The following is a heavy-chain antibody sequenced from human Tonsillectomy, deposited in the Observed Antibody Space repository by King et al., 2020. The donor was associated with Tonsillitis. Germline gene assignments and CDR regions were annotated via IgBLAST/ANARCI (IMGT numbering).Heavy chain of an antibody. CDR1: GFTFNSYS. J-gene: IGHJ6*03. Sequence: QLVQSGGGLVKPGGSLRLSCAASGFTFNSYSMNWVRQAPGKGLEWVSSISSSSSSIYYADSVKGRFTISRDSAKNSLYLQMNSLRAEDTAVYYCAREGQLVRYYYMDVWGKGTTVTVSS. V-gene: IGHV3-21*01. CDR3: AREGQLVRYYYMDV. D-gene: IGHD6-6*01. CDR2: ISSSSSSI.